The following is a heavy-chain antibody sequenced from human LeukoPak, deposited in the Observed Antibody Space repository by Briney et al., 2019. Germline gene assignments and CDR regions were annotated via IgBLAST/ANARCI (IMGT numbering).Heavy chain of an antibody. Sequence: SETLSLTCAVSGYSISSGYYWGWIRQPPGKGLEWIGTIYHSGSTYYNPSLKSRVTISVDTSKNQFSLKLSSVTAADTAVYYCARDIRYGSGSPHIDYWGQGTLVTVPS. J-gene: IGHJ4*02. D-gene: IGHD3-10*01. CDR3: ARDIRYGSGSPHIDY. CDR1: GYSISSGYY. V-gene: IGHV4-38-2*02. CDR2: IYHSGST.